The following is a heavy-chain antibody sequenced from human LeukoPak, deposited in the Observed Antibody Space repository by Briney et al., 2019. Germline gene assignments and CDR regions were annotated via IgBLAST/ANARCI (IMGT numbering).Heavy chain of an antibody. CDR1: GGSFSGYY. CDR2: INHSGST. V-gene: IGHV4-34*01. D-gene: IGHD6-13*01. CDR3: ARGRFSSSWYYNWFDP. Sequence: SETLSLTCALYGGSFSGYYWSWIRQPPGKGLEWIGEINHSGSTNYNPSLKSRVTISVDTSKNQFSLKLSSVTAADTAVYYCARGRFSSSWYYNWFDPWGQGTLVTASS. J-gene: IGHJ5*02.